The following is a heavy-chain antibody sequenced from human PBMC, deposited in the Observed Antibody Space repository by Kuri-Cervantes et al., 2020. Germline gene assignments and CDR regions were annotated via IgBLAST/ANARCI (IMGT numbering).Heavy chain of an antibody. V-gene: IGHV3-23*01. CDR1: GFTFSSYA. J-gene: IGHJ5*02. CDR2: ISGSGGST. Sequence: GESLKISCASSGFTFSSYAMSWVRQAPGKVLEWVSAISGSGGSTYYADSVKGRITISRDNSKNTLYLQMLSLRAEDTAVYYCSRDGDTSTCPRRWFDPWGQGTLVTVSS. CDR3: SRDGDTSTCPRRWFDP. D-gene: IGHD6-13*01.